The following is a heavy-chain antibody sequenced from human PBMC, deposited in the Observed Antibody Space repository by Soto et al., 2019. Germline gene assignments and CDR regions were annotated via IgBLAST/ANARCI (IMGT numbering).Heavy chain of an antibody. Sequence: QVHLVDSGGGVVQPGRSLRLSCADSGFSASNNFMHWVRQAPGKGLEWVAAISYYGKNEWYVDSVKGRLTITRDNSKKTVYLRMSSQRVEDTAVYYCTKENGEVPGSSAFAFWGLGTMVTVSS. V-gene: IGHV3-30*18. CDR2: ISYYGKNE. CDR3: TKENGEVPGSSAFAF. CDR1: GFSASNNF. J-gene: IGHJ3*01. D-gene: IGHD3-10*01.